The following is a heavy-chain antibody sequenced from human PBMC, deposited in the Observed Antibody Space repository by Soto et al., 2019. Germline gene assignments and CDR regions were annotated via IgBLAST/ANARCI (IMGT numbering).Heavy chain of an antibody. Sequence: GGSLRLSCAASGLTFSSYAMHWVRQAPGKGLEWVAVISYDGSNKYYADSVKGRFTISRDNSKNTLYLQMNSLRAEDTAVYYCARLLYDFWSGYYIDYWGQGTLVTVSS. J-gene: IGHJ4*02. CDR3: ARLLYDFWSGYYIDY. CDR2: ISYDGSNK. D-gene: IGHD3-3*01. V-gene: IGHV3-30-3*01. CDR1: GLTFSSYA.